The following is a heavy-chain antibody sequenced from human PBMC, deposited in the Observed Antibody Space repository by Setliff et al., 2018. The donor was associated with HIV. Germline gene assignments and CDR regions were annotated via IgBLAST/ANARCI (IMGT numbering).Heavy chain of an antibody. CDR3: VRVDNYCSDSTCNGVGIDY. V-gene: IGHV4-34*10. D-gene: IGHD2-2*01. J-gene: IGHJ4*02. CDR2: INHSGRT. CDR1: GGSFTNYF. Sequence: SETLSLTCAVYGGSFTNYFWSWIRQSPGKGLEWIGEINHSGRTKYNPSLKSRVTLTTDTSTSTAYMELKNLKSDDTAVYYCVRVDNYCSDSTCNGVGIDYWGQGTLVTVSS.